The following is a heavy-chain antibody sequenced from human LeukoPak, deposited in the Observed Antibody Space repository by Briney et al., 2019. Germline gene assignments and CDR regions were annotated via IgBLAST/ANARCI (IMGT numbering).Heavy chain of an antibody. V-gene: IGHV3-74*01. Sequence: GGSLRLSCAASGFTFSSYWMHWVRQAPGKGLVWVSRINSDGSSTSYADSVKGRFTISRDNAKNTLYLQMNSLRDDDTAVYYCARDVEVIVVVMAFDIWGQGTMVTASS. CDR2: INSDGSST. D-gene: IGHD3-22*01. CDR1: GFTFSSYW. J-gene: IGHJ3*02. CDR3: ARDVEVIVVVMAFDI.